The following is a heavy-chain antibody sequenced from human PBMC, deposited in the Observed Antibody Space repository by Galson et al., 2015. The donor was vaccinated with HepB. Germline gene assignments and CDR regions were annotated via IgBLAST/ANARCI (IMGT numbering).Heavy chain of an antibody. CDR3: ARDWTSYYDSDGYYYGS. D-gene: IGHD3-22*01. V-gene: IGHV1-69*04. Sequence: SVKVSCKASGGNFNNYAISWVRQAPGQGLEWMGRIIPLFGDANYSPKFQGRVTISADKSTRTAYMEVNSLKFEDTAVYYCARDWTSYYDSDGYYYGSWGQGTQVTVSS. CDR2: IIPLFGDA. CDR1: GGNFNNYA. J-gene: IGHJ4*02.